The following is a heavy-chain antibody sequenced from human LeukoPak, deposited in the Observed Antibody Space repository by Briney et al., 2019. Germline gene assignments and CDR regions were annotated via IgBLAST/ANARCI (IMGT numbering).Heavy chain of an antibody. V-gene: IGHV3-30*01. D-gene: IGHD3-22*01. Sequence: PGGSLRLSCAASGFTFRSFAMHWVRPAPGKGLDWVAVISYDGSTKYYADSVKGRFTISGDNSKNTLYLKMNSLRAEDTAVYYCVRDSDYFDRSGYEYWGQGTLVTVSS. CDR1: GFTFRSFA. J-gene: IGHJ4*02. CDR2: ISYDGSTK. CDR3: VRDSDYFDRSGYEY.